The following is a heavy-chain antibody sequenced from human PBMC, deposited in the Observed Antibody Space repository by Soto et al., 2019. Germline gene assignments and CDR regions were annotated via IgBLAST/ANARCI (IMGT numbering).Heavy chain of an antibody. CDR2: IYYSGST. CDR3: ARWWSGSRQGFDP. J-gene: IGHJ5*02. Sequence: QVQLQESGPGLVMPSQTLSLTCTVYGGSISSGYYYWSWVRQHPGKGLEWIGYIYYSGSTYYNPSLKSRVTISVDTSKNQFSLKLSSVTAADTAVYYCARWWSGSRQGFDPWGQGTLVTVSS. D-gene: IGHD3-3*01. CDR1: GGSISSGYYY. V-gene: IGHV4-31*03.